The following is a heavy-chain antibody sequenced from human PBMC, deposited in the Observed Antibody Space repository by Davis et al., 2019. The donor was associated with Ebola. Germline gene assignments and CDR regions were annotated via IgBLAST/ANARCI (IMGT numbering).Heavy chain of an antibody. V-gene: IGHV3-9*01. D-gene: IGHD4-23*01. CDR3: VKGDELPHDY. J-gene: IGHJ4*02. CDR2: ISWNSGSI. CDR1: GFTFDDYA. Sequence: SLKISCAASGFTFDDYAMHWVRQAPGKGLEWVSGISWNSGSIGYADSVKGRFTISRDNSKNTLYLQMSSLRAEDTAVYYCVKGDELPHDYWGQGTLVTVSS.